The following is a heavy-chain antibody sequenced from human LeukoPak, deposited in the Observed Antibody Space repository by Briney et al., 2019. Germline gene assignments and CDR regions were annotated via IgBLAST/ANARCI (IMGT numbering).Heavy chain of an antibody. Sequence: ASVKVSCKASDYTFTSYGISWVRQAPGQGLEWMGWISAYNGNTDYAQKFQGRVTMTTDTSTSTAYMELRSLRSDDTAVYYCARVGSYCTSISCFDCWGQGTLVTVSS. J-gene: IGHJ5*01. CDR2: ISAYNGNT. CDR3: ARVGSYCTSISCFDC. D-gene: IGHD2-2*01. CDR1: DYTFTSYG. V-gene: IGHV1-18*01.